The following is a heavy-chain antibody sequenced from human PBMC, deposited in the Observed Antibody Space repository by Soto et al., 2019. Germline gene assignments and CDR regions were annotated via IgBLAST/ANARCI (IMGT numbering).Heavy chain of an antibody. V-gene: IGHV4-39*02. CDR1: GGSVRSSSYY. Sequence: PTKTLSLTCTVSGGSVRSSSYYWAWIRHPPGKGLEWIGSIRYGGNTYSNPSLKSRLTISVDTSNNHISLRLSSVTAADTAIYYCATGNIDFWSGYQYFYYGMDVWGPGTPVTVSS. J-gene: IGHJ6*02. CDR3: ATGNIDFWSGYQYFYYGMDV. D-gene: IGHD3-3*01. CDR2: IRYGGNT.